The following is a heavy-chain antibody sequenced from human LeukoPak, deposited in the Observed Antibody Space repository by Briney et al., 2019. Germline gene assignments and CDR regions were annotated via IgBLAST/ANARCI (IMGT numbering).Heavy chain of an antibody. Sequence: GRSLRLSCAASGFTFSSYGMHWVRQAPGKGLEWVAVISYDGSNKYYADSEKGRFTISRDNSKNTLYLQMNSLRAEDTAVYYCAKGSIRRYQPLPSGVDYWGQGTLVTVSS. V-gene: IGHV3-30*18. CDR3: AKGSIRRYQPLPSGVDY. J-gene: IGHJ4*02. D-gene: IGHD2-2*01. CDR1: GFTFSSYG. CDR2: ISYDGSNK.